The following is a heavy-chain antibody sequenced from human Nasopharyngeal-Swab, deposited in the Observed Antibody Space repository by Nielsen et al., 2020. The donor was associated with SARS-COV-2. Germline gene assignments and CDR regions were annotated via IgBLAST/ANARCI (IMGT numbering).Heavy chain of an antibody. CDR3: ARRAARDGYNYEVDP. CDR2: VYPGNSEV. CDR1: GYSFVNHW. J-gene: IGHJ5*02. D-gene: IGHD5-24*01. V-gene: IGHV5-51*01. Sequence: GESLKISCMASGYSFVNHWIGWVRQKPGKGPEWMGMVYPGNSEVAYSPSFQGRVTISADKSINTAYLQWNSLRASDTAMYFCARRAARDGYNYEVDPWGQGTLVTVSS.